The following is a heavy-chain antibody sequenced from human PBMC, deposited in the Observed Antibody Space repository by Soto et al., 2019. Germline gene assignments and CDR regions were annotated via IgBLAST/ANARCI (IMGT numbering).Heavy chain of an antibody. CDR1: GFTFSTYA. D-gene: IGHD1-26*01. J-gene: IGHJ1*01. CDR2: VSGGGVHT. CDR3: AKSGFADLDY. V-gene: IGHV3-23*01. Sequence: EVQLLQSGGGLVQPGGSLRLSCAASGFTFSTYAMAWVRQPPGKGLEWVSTVSGGGVHTYYADSVKGRSTISRDASTNTLYLQMDSLRVEDTAVYYCAKSGFADLDYWGQGALVTVSS.